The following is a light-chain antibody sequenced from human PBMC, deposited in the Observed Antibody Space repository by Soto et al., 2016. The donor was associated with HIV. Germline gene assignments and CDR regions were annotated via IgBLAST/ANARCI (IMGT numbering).Light chain of an antibody. Sequence: DIQMTQSPSTLSASVGDRVTITCRASQSISNWLAWCQQKPGKAPKLLIYKASSLESGVPSRFSGSGSGTEFTLTISSLQPDDFATYYCQHYNSYPLTFGGGPRWRSN. CDR2: KAS. V-gene: IGKV1-5*03. CDR3: QHYNSYPLT. J-gene: IGKJ4*01. CDR1: QSISNW.